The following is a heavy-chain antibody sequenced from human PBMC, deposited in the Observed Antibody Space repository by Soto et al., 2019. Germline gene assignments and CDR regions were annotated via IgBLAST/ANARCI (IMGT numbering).Heavy chain of an antibody. CDR2: FAGSGGTT. CDR3: ARDWTGSTCPCLDV. CDR1: GFTFSNYA. D-gene: IGHD2-8*02. J-gene: IGHJ6*02. V-gene: IGHV3-23*01. Sequence: EVQLLESGGGLVQPGGSLRLSCAASGFTFSNYALTWVRQFPGKGLEWVSTFAGSGGTTYYADSVKGRFTISRDNSKNNLFLQMNSLRVEDTAIYFCARDWTGSTCPCLDVWGQGTTVSVSS.